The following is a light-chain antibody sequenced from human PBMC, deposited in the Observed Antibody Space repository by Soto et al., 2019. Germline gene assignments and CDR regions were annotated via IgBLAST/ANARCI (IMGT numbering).Light chain of an antibody. CDR1: QSISSW. CDR3: QQYSNSPIT. V-gene: IGKV1-5*01. Sequence: DIRLTQSPSTLSASVGDRATITCRASQSISSWLAWYQQKPGKAPKVLIYDASSMVSGLPSRFSGSGSGTEFTLTISRLQPEDFATYYCQQYSNSPITFGQGTKVETK. CDR2: DAS. J-gene: IGKJ1*01.